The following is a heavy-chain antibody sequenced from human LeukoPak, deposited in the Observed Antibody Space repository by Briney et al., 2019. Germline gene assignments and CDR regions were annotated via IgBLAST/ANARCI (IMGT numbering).Heavy chain of an antibody. CDR3: ARDLTPTYYDYVWGSESMDV. J-gene: IGHJ6*02. Sequence: ALRLSCAASGFTSSSYAMHWVRQAPGKGLEWLAVISYDGSNKYYADSVKGRFTISRDNSKNTLYLQMNSLRAEDTAVYYCARDLTPTYYDYVWGSESMDVWGQGTTVTVSS. CDR2: ISYDGSNK. D-gene: IGHD3-16*01. V-gene: IGHV3-30-3*01. CDR1: GFTSSSYA.